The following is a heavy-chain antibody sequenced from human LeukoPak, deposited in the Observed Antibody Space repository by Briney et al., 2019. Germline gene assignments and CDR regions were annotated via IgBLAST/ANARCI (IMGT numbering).Heavy chain of an antibody. Sequence: GGSLRLSCATSGFTFSDYYMSWFRQAPGKGLEWVSVIYSGGSTYYADSVKGRFTISRDNSKNTLYLQMNSLRAEDTAVYYCVRGDYGDYTLFDYWGQGTLVTVSS. V-gene: IGHV3-53*01. CDR3: VRGDYGDYTLFDY. J-gene: IGHJ4*02. CDR1: GFTFSDYY. CDR2: IYSGGST. D-gene: IGHD4-17*01.